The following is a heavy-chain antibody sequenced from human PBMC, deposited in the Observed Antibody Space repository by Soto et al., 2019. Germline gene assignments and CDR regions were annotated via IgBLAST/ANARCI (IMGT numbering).Heavy chain of an antibody. D-gene: IGHD2-2*01. V-gene: IGHV1-18*01. CDR2: ISAYNGNT. J-gene: IGHJ6*03. Sequence: ASVKVSCKASGYTFTSYGISWVRQAPGQGLEWMGWISAYNGNTNYAQKLQGRVTMTTDTSTSTAYMELRSLRSDDTAVYYCAREYCSSTSCYYYYYYYMDVWGKGTTVTVSS. CDR1: GYTFTSYG. CDR3: AREYCSSTSCYYYYYYYMDV.